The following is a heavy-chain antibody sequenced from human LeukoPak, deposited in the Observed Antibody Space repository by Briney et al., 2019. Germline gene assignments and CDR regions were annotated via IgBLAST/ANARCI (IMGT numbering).Heavy chain of an antibody. J-gene: IGHJ4*02. CDR1: GFTVSSNY. Sequence: GGYLRLSCAASGFTVSSNYMSWVRQAPGKGLEWVSVIYSGGSTYYADSVKGRFTISRDNSKNTLYLQMNSLRAEDTAVYYCARESGYDHFDYWGQGTLVTVSS. V-gene: IGHV3-53*01. D-gene: IGHD5-12*01. CDR3: ARESGYDHFDY. CDR2: IYSGGST.